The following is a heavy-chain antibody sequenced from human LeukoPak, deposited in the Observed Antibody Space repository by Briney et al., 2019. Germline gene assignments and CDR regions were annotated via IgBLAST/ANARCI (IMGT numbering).Heavy chain of an antibody. Sequence: ETLSLTCTVSGGSISSYYWSWIRQPPGKGLEWIGYIYYSGSTNYNPSLKSRVTISVDTSKNQFSLKLSSVTAADTAVYYCAREIPYDILTGYYKRDYYFDYWGQGTLVTVSS. D-gene: IGHD3-9*01. CDR3: AREIPYDILTGYYKRDYYFDY. V-gene: IGHV4-59*12. CDR1: GGSISSYY. CDR2: IYYSGST. J-gene: IGHJ4*02.